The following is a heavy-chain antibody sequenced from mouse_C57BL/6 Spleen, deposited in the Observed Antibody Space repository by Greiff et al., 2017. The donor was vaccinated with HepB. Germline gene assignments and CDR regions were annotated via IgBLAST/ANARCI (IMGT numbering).Heavy chain of an antibody. D-gene: IGHD2-4*01. Sequence: QVQLQQSGAELAKPGASVKLSCKASGYTFTSYWMHWVKQRPGQGLEWIGYINPSSGYTKYNQKFKDKATLTADKSSSTAYMQLSRLTYEDSAVYYCARGDYDVGYAMDYWGQGTSVTVSS. CDR2: INPSSGYT. CDR1: GYTFTSYW. J-gene: IGHJ4*01. V-gene: IGHV1-7*01. CDR3: ARGDYDVGYAMDY.